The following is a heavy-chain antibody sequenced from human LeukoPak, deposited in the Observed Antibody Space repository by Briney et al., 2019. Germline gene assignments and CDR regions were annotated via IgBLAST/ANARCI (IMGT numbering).Heavy chain of an antibody. CDR3: ARDFLDGDNAFDM. D-gene: IGHD3/OR15-3a*01. Sequence: PSETLSLTCAVSGGSISSYYWSWIRQSAGKGLEWIGRIYSSGNSNYNPTLKSRATMSVDTSKNLFSLKLSSVSAADTAVYYCARDFLDGDNAFDMWGQGTMVTVSS. CDR2: IYSSGNS. V-gene: IGHV4-4*07. J-gene: IGHJ3*02. CDR1: GGSISSYY.